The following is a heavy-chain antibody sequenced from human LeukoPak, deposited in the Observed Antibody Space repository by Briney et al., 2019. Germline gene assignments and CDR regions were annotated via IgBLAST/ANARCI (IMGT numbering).Heavy chain of an antibody. J-gene: IGHJ4*02. Sequence: PGGSLRLSCAVSGFTFSSYSMNWVRQAPGKGLEWVSSISSRSGYIYYADSVRGRFTISRDNAKNSLYLQMNSLRAEDTAVYYCSRDGYSGYDPFDYWGQGTLVTVSS. CDR2: ISSRSGYI. D-gene: IGHD5-12*01. CDR1: GFTFSSYS. CDR3: SRDGYSGYDPFDY. V-gene: IGHV3-21*01.